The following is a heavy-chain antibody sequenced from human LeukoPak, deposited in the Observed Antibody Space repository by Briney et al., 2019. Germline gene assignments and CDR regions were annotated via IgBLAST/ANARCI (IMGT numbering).Heavy chain of an antibody. D-gene: IGHD2-2*01. CDR3: ARGGLLKYQLAIDY. CDR1: GFTFSSCW. Sequence: GGSLRLSCAASGFTFSSCWMSWVRQAPGKGPEWVANIKQDGSENYSVDSVKGRFTISRDNAKNSLYLQMNSLRAEDTAVYYCARGGLLKYQLAIDYWGQGTLVTVSS. CDR2: IKQDGSEN. J-gene: IGHJ4*02. V-gene: IGHV3-7*05.